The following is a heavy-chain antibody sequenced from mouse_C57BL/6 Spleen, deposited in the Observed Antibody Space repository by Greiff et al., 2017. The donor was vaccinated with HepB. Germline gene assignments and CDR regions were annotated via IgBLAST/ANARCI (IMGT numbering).Heavy chain of an antibody. D-gene: IGHD1-1*01. V-gene: IGHV1-82*01. J-gene: IGHJ4*01. CDR3: ARSVVATDYAMDY. CDR2: IYPGDGDT. CDR1: GYAFSSSW. Sequence: QVQLQQSGPELVKPGASVKISCKASGYAFSSSWMNWVKQRPGKGLEWIGRIYPGDGDTNYNGKFKGKATLTADKSSSTAYMQLSSLASEDSAVYCCARSVVATDYAMDYWGQGTSVTVSS.